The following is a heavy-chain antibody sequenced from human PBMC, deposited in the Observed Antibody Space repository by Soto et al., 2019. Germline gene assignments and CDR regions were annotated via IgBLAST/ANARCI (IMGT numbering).Heavy chain of an antibody. V-gene: IGHV3-9*01. D-gene: IGHD6-19*01. CDR3: AKDSRERWVVGAGVDY. CDR1: GFTFDDYA. Sequence: EVQLVESGGGLVQPGRSLRLSCAASGFTFDDYAMHWVRQAPGKAPEWVSGISWNSVSIGYADSVKGRFTISRDNAKNSLYLQMNSLRVEDTALYYCAKDSRERWVVGAGVDYWGQGTLVTVSS. J-gene: IGHJ4*02. CDR2: ISWNSVSI.